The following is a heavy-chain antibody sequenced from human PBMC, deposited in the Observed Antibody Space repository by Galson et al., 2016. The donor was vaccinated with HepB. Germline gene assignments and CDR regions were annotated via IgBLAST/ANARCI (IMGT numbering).Heavy chain of an antibody. V-gene: IGHV1-24*01. J-gene: IGHJ4*02. D-gene: IGHD2/OR15-2a*01. CDR2: FDPEDGET. CDR3: VTGRIIGVGYYFYL. Sequence: SVKVSCKVSGYTLTESSMHWVRQSPREGLEWMGSFDPEDGETIYAQKFEGRVTMTEDTSTDTAYMELSSLRSEDTAVYYCVTGRIIGVGYYFYLWGQGTLVSVSS. CDR1: GYTLTESS.